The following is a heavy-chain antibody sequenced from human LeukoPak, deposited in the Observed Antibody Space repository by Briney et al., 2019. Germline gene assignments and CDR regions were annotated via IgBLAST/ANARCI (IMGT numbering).Heavy chain of an antibody. D-gene: IGHD5-24*01. Sequence: ASVKVSCKASGYTFTTSDIHWVRQAPGQGLEWMGWMSPTSGTTDFAQNFQGRVTLTRNTAISTAYMELRVLKSEDTAVSYCAKAAPPTMTTGDAFDFWGQGTTVIVSS. CDR2: MSPTSGTT. CDR1: GYTFTTSD. CDR3: AKAAPPTMTTGDAFDF. V-gene: IGHV1-8*01. J-gene: IGHJ3*01.